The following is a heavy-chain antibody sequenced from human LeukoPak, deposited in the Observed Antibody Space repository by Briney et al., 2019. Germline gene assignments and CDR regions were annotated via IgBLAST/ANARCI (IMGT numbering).Heavy chain of an antibody. J-gene: IGHJ4*02. D-gene: IGHD4-17*01. CDR1: GFTSSSYA. V-gene: IGHV3-23*01. CDR3: ARDQHDYGRYFDY. CDR2: ISGSGGST. Sequence: QPGGSLRLSCAASGFTSSSYAMSWVRQAPGKGLEWVSAISGSGGSTYYADSVKGRFTISRDNSKNTLYLQMNSLRAEDTALYYCARDQHDYGRYFDYWGQGTLVTVSS.